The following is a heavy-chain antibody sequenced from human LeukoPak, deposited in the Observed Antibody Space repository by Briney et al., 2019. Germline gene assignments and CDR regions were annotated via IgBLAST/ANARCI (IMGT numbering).Heavy chain of an antibody. CDR3: ARDRRRDGYGGGFDY. CDR1: GYTFTGYY. V-gene: IGHV1-2*02. D-gene: IGHD5-24*01. J-gene: IGHJ4*02. Sequence: ASVKVSCKASGYTFTGYYMHWVRQAPGQGLEWMGWINPNSGGTNYAQKFQGRVTMTRDTSISTAYMELSRLRSDDTAVDYCARDRRRDGYGGGFDYWGQGTLVTVSS. CDR2: INPNSGGT.